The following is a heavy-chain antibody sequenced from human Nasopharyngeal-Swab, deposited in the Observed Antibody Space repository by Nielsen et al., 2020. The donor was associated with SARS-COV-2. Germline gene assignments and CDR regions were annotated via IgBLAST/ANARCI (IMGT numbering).Heavy chain of an antibody. V-gene: IGHV3-53*01. CDR3: ARDHLMTVTIPYYYYGMDV. CDR2: TEIGGIT. CDR1: GFIVSSTY. D-gene: IGHD4-11*01. Sequence: GESLKISCAVSGFIVSSTYMSWVRQAPGKGLEWVSVTEIGGITHYADSVKGRFTISRDSSTNTLYLQMNSLRVEDTAVYYCARDHLMTVTIPYYYYGMDVWGQGTTVTVSS. J-gene: IGHJ6*02.